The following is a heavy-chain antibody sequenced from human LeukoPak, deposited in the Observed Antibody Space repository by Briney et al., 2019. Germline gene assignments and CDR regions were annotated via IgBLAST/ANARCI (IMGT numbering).Heavy chain of an antibody. CDR1: GFTFSDHY. CDR3: ASGYYASGRTPLAFDI. J-gene: IGHJ3*02. Sequence: GGSLRLSCAASGFTFSDHYMDWVRQAPGKGLEWVGRTRNKANSYTTEYAASVKGRFTISRDDSKNSLYLQMNSLKTEDTAVYYCASGYYASGRTPLAFDIWGQGTMVTVSS. CDR2: TRNKANSYTT. V-gene: IGHV3-72*01. D-gene: IGHD3-10*01.